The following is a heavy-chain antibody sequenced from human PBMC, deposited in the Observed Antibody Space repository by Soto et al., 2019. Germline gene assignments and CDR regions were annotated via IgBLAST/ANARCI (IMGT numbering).Heavy chain of an antibody. D-gene: IGHD2-15*01. CDR1: GGSISSGGYY. CDR3: ARGCGAGGRCYYYYGMDV. J-gene: IGHJ6*02. Sequence: QVQLQESGPGLVKPSQTLSLTCTVSGGSISSGGYYWSLIRQHPGKGLEWIGYIYYSESTYYNPSLKSGVTISVDTSKNQFSLKLSSVTAADTAVYYCARGCGAGGRCYYYYGMDVWVQGTTVTVS. V-gene: IGHV4-31*03. CDR2: IYYSEST.